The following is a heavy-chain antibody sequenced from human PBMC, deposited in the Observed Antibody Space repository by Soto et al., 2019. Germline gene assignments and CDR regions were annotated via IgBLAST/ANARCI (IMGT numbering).Heavy chain of an antibody. J-gene: IGHJ3*02. Sequence: GGSLRLSCAASGFTFSSYGMHWVRQAPGKGLEWVAVISYDGSNKYYADSVKGRFTISRDNSKNTLYLQMNSLRAEDTAVYYCAKDAAGYRNDIVGAFDIWGQGTMVTVSS. V-gene: IGHV3-30*18. CDR3: AKDAAGYRNDIVGAFDI. CDR1: GFTFSSYG. D-gene: IGHD1-1*01. CDR2: ISYDGSNK.